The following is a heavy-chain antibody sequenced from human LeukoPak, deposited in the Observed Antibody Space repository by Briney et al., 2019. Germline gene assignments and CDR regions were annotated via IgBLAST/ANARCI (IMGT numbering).Heavy chain of an antibody. Sequence: KPSETLSLTCAVYGGSFSNYYLSWVRQPPGKGLEWTGEITHHGSTNYNPSLKSRVTISVDTSKNQFSLKLSSVAAADTAVYYCAPIFGDYSDFDSWGQGTLVTVSS. CDR2: ITHHGST. V-gene: IGHV4-34*01. J-gene: IGHJ4*02. CDR3: APIFGDYSDFDS. D-gene: IGHD4-17*01. CDR1: GGSFSNYY.